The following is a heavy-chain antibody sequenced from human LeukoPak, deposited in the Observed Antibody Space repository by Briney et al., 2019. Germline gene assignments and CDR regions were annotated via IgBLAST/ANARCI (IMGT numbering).Heavy chain of an antibody. CDR2: ISSSSSYI. Sequence: GGSLRLSCTASGFTFNRDWTAWVRQAPGKGLEWVSSISSSSSYIYYADSVKGRFTISRDNAKNSLYLQMNSLRAEDTAVYYCAGGDGSGSYYGYWGQGTLVTVSS. V-gene: IGHV3-21*01. CDR1: GFTFNRDW. J-gene: IGHJ4*02. D-gene: IGHD3-10*01. CDR3: AGGDGSGSYYGY.